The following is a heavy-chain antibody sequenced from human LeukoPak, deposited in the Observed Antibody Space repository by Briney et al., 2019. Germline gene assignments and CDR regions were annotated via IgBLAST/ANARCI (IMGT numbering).Heavy chain of an antibody. D-gene: IGHD2-2*01. CDR1: GGSFSGYY. Sequence: SETLSLICAVYGGSFSGYYWSWIRQPPGKGLEWIGEINHSGSTNYNPSLKSRVTISVDTSKNQFSLKLSSVTAADTAVYYCARFGYCSSTSCENYYYMDVWGKGTTVTVSS. CDR2: INHSGST. V-gene: IGHV4-34*01. CDR3: ARFGYCSSTSCENYYYMDV. J-gene: IGHJ6*03.